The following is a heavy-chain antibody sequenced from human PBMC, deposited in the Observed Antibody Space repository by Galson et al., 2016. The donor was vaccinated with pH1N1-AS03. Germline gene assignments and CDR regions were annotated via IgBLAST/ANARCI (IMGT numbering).Heavy chain of an antibody. CDR1: GGTFNTYS. Sequence: SVKVSCKASGGTFNTYSFNWVRQAPGRGLEWMGGIIPVFGTANYAQQFQDRVTITADASRREAYMEIRSLRSEDSALYFCARGIRNTKKNFGMGAWGQGTAVIVSS. J-gene: IGHJ6*02. CDR2: IIPVFGTA. CDR3: ARGIRNTKKNFGMGA. V-gene: IGHV1-69*13. D-gene: IGHD1-14*01.